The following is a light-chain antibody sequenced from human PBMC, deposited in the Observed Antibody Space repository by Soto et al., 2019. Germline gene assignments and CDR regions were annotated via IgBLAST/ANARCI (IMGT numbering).Light chain of an antibody. CDR3: LQDYGDSWT. J-gene: IGKJ1*01. CDR1: RDVGSD. Sequence: QMTQSPSSLSASVGEKIIITCRASRDVGSDVSWYQQKPGQAPKLLIYAASNLYTGVPSRFSGSRSGTEFTHTISILQPEDLSSSYRLQDYGDSWTVGQGTKVDSK. CDR2: AAS. V-gene: IGKV1-6*01.